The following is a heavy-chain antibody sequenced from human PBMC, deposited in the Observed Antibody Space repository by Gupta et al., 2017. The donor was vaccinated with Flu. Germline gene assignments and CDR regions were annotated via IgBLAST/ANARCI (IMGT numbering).Heavy chain of an antibody. CDR3: AKYCSGGSCWDY. J-gene: IGHJ4*02. CDR2: ISGSGGST. D-gene: IGHD2-15*01. Sequence: ELQLLESGGGLVQAGGSLRLSCAASGFSFSSLTISWIRQAPGKGVEWVAAISGSGGSTYYEDSVKGRFTISRDNSKNTLYLQMNSLRAEDTAVYYRAKYCSGGSCWDYWGQGTLVTVSS. CDR1: GFSFSSLT. V-gene: IGHV3-23*01.